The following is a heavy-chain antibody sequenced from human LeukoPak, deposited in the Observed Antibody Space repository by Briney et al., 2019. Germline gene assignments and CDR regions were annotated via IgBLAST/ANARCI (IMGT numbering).Heavy chain of an antibody. CDR1: GFTFDDYA. V-gene: IGHV3-23*01. Sequence: GGSLRLSCAASGFTFDDYAMHWVRQAPGKGLEWVSGISGSGDTTYCADSVKGRFTISRDNSKNTLHLQMNSLRAEDTAVYFCARRSGVAVAGAFDYWGQGTLVTVSS. CDR2: ISGSGDTT. J-gene: IGHJ4*02. CDR3: ARRSGVAVAGAFDY. D-gene: IGHD6-19*01.